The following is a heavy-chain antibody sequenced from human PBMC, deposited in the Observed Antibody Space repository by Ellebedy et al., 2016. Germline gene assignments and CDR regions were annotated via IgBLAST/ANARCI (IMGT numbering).Heavy chain of an antibody. CDR1: GFTFRNFF. V-gene: IGHV3-23*01. Sequence: GESLKISXVASGFTFRNFFMSWVRQAPGGGLEWISTISGDGDTTFFADFVKGRFTISRDNSKNTLYLQMNNLRVDDTALYYCRQGHYFDQWGQGTLVTVSS. CDR2: ISGDGDTT. J-gene: IGHJ4*02. CDR3: RQGHYFDQ.